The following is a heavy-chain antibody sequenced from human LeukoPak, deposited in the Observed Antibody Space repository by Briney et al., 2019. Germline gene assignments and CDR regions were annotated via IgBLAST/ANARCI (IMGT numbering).Heavy chain of an antibody. Sequence: RSGGSLRLSCAASGFTFDDYGMSWVRQAPGKGLEWVSRINSDGSSTSYADSVKGRFTISRDNSKNTLYLQMNSLRAEDTAIYYCAKEYTGTFSPFPSYFDNWGQGTLVTVSS. V-gene: IGHV3-20*04. CDR1: GFTFDDYG. CDR3: AKEYTGTFSPFPSYFDN. D-gene: IGHD1-26*01. CDR2: INSDGSST. J-gene: IGHJ4*02.